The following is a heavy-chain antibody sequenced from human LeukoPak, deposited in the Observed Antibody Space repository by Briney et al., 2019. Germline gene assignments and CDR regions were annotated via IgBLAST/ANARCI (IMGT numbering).Heavy chain of an antibody. D-gene: IGHD3-22*01. CDR1: GGSISSSSYY. Sequence: PSETLSLTCTVSGGSISSSSYYWGWIRQPPGKGLEWIGSIYYSGSTYYNPSLKSRVTISVDTSKNQFSLKLSSVTAADTAVYYCARDGSGYYKDEYFQHWGQGTLVTVSS. CDR2: IYYSGST. J-gene: IGHJ1*01. V-gene: IGHV4-39*07. CDR3: ARDGSGYYKDEYFQH.